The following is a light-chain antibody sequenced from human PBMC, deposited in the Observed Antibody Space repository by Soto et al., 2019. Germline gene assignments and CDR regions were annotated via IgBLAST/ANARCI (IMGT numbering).Light chain of an antibody. CDR1: QSISSN. J-gene: IGKJ1*01. Sequence: EIVLTQSPGTLSLSPGERATLSCRDSQSISSNLAWYQQKPGQAPRLLIYGESTRETGIPVRFSGSVSGTEFTLTISTLQPADFEVYDCQQYNNWPWTFGPGTKVDIK. CDR3: QQYNNWPWT. CDR2: GES. V-gene: IGKV3D-15*01.